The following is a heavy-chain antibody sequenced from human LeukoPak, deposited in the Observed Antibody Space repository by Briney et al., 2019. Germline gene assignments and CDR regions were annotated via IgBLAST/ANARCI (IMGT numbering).Heavy chain of an antibody. CDR2: IYTSGST. V-gene: IGHV4-4*07. J-gene: IGHJ3*02. D-gene: IGHD3-22*01. CDR1: GGSISSYY. Sequence: SETLSLTCTVSGGSISSYYWSWIRQPAGKGLEWIGRIYTSGSTNYNPSLKSRVTMSVDTSKNQFSLKLSSVTAADMAVYYCARITMIDPHDAFDIWGQGTMVTVSS. CDR3: ARITMIDPHDAFDI.